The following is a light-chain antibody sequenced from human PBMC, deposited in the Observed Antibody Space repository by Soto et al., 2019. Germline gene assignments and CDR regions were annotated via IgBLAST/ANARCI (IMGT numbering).Light chain of an antibody. V-gene: IGKV3-15*01. Sequence: EIVMTQSPATLSLSPGERAALSCRGSQGISSELAWYQQKPGQPPRLLIYGASTRATGVPARFTGSGSGSDFTLTISGLQSEDFAVYYCQHGHNWPLTFGQGTRLEI. CDR2: GAS. CDR1: QGISSE. J-gene: IGKJ2*01. CDR3: QHGHNWPLT.